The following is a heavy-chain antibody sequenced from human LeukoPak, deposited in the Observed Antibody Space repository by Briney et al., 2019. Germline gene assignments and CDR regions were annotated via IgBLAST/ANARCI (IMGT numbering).Heavy chain of an antibody. CDR1: GYTFTGYY. V-gene: IGHV1-2*02. J-gene: IGHJ3*02. D-gene: IGHD3-10*01. CDR2: INPNSGGT. CDR3: ASWGLRGVISDAFDI. Sequence: ASVKVSCKASGYTFTGYYMHWVRQAPGQGLEWMGWINPNSGGTNYAQKFQGRVTMTRDTSISTAYMELSRLRSDDTAVYYCASWGLRGVISDAFDIWGQGTMVTVSS.